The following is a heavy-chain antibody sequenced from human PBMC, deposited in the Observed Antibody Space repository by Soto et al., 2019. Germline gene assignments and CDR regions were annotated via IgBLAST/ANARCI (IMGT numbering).Heavy chain of an antibody. D-gene: IGHD3-10*01. CDR2: FDPEDADT. V-gene: IGHV1-24*01. J-gene: IGHJ4*02. CDR1: GYTLTELS. Sequence: ASVKVSCKVSGYTLTELSMHWVRQAPGKGLEWMGGFDPEDADTIYAQKFQGRVTMTEDTSTDTAYMELSNLRSEDTAVYYCATLKSDLGISGNYFNYFEDWGQGPRATVSS. CDR3: ATLKSDLGISGNYFNYFED.